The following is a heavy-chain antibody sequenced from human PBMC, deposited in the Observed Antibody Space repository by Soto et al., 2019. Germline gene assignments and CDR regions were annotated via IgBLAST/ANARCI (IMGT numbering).Heavy chain of an antibody. V-gene: IGHV4-31*03. Sequence: QVQLQESGPGLVKPSQTLSLTCTVSGGSITSSGYYWSCIRQHPGEGLEWIGFTSNSGSTSYNPSLKSRVTISVDTSSNQFSLNLKSVTAADTAVYYCARGGGSTKADYWGQGTLVTVSP. CDR3: ARGGGSTKADY. CDR2: TSNSGST. CDR1: GGSITSSGYY. J-gene: IGHJ4*02. D-gene: IGHD2-2*01.